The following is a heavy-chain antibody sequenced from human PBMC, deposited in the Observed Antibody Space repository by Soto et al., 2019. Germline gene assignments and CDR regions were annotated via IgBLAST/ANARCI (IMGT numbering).Heavy chain of an antibody. CDR2: IKTKPDDGTI. J-gene: IGHJ4*02. V-gene: IGHV3-15*01. CDR1: GFTFNSHT. CDR3: TTSNLGVDF. D-gene: IGHD1-1*01. Sequence: LRLSCTASGFTFNSHTMHWVRQAPGKGLEWVGRIKTKPDDGTIDYAAPVRGRFTISRDDSKNTLYLQMTSLTPDDTGVYYCTTSNLGVDFWGPGTLVTVSS.